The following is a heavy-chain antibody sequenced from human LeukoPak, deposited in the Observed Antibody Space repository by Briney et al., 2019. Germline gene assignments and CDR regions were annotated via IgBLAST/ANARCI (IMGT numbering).Heavy chain of an antibody. V-gene: IGHV4-39*01. CDR2: IFYSGVT. Sequence: SETLSLTCTVSGGSINTPNYYWGWIRQTPGKGLEWYGNIFYSGVTYYSPSLTNPVTISLDTYRNQFSLKLSSVTAADTAVYYCARNVECSGGSCQDYWGQGTLVTVCS. CDR3: ARNVECSGGSCQDY. J-gene: IGHJ4*02. D-gene: IGHD2-15*01. CDR1: GGSINTPNYY.